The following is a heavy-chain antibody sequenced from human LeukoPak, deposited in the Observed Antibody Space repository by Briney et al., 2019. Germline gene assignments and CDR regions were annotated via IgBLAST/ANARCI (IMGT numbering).Heavy chain of an antibody. CDR2: SRNKANSYTT. D-gene: IGHD1-14*01. V-gene: IGHV3-72*01. Sequence: GGPLRLSCAASGFTFSDHYMDWVRQAPGKGLEWVGRSRNKANSYTTEYAASVKGRLTISRDDSKNSLYLQMNSLKTEDTAVYYCARATGAFDIWGQGTMVTVSS. CDR3: ARATGAFDI. J-gene: IGHJ3*02. CDR1: GFTFSDHY.